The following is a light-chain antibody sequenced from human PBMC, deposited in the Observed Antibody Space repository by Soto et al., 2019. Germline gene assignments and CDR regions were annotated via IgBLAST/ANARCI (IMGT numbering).Light chain of an antibody. CDR1: SSNIGAGYD. CDR3: LSYDSGLSGSV. J-gene: IGLJ2*01. CDR2: GNS. Sequence: QSVLTQPPSVSGAPGQRVTISGTGSSSNIGAGYDVHWYQQLPGTAPKLLIYGNSNRPSGVPDRFSGSKSGTSASLAITGLQAEDEADYYCLSYDSGLSGSVFGGGTKLTVL. V-gene: IGLV1-40*01.